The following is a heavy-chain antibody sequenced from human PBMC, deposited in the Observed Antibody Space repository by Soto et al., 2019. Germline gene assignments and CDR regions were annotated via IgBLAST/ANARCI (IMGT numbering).Heavy chain of an antibody. Sequence: QEQLVESGGGVVQPGRSLRLSCVASGFPFSEYAMHWVRQAPGKGLEWVAVISYADGNVRYYADSVQGRFTGSRDNTKNTLFLQMDSLRSEDTAVYYCARDQGGAYFPHDGFDMWGQGTVVTVSS. D-gene: IGHD1-26*01. V-gene: IGHV3-30-3*01. CDR3: ARDQGGAYFPHDGFDM. J-gene: IGHJ3*02. CDR1: GFPFSEYA. CDR2: ISYADGNVR.